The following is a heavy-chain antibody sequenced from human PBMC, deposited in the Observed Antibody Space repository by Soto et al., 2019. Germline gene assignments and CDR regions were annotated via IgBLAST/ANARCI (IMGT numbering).Heavy chain of an antibody. J-gene: IGHJ6*02. V-gene: IGHV1-69*13. D-gene: IGHD6-13*01. CDR1: GGTFSSYG. Sequence: GASVKVSCKASGGTFSSYGISWVRQAPGQGLEWMGGIIPIFGTANYAQKFQGRVTITADESTSTAYMELSSLRSEDTAVYYCARESSSSPRHYYGMDVWGQGTTVTVSS. CDR2: IIPIFGTA. CDR3: ARESSSSPRHYYGMDV.